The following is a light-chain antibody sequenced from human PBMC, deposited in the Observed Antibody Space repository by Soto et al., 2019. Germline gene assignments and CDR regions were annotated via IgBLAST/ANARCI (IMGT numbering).Light chain of an antibody. Sequence: QAVLTQPPSVSGAPGQRVTISCTGSSSNIGAGYDVHWYQQLPGKAPKLLIYGNDNRPSGVPERFSGSKSGTSASLAITGLRADDEADYYCQSYGSSPSANFVFGTGNKLTVL. CDR3: QSYGSSPSANFV. J-gene: IGLJ1*01. CDR1: SSNIGAGYD. V-gene: IGLV1-40*01. CDR2: GND.